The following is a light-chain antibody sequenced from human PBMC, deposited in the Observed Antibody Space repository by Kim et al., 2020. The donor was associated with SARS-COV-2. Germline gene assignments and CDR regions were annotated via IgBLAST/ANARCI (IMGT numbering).Light chain of an antibody. Sequence: SYELTQPPSVSVSPGQTARITCSGDALPKQYAYWYQQKPGQAPVLVIYKDSERLSGIPERFSGSSSGTTVTLTISGVQAEDEADYYCQSADSSGTYVFGT. CDR1: ALPKQY. V-gene: IGLV3-25*03. J-gene: IGLJ1*01. CDR2: KDS. CDR3: QSADSSGTYV.